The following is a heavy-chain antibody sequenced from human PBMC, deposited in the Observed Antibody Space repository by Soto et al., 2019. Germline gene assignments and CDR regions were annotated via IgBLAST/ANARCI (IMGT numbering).Heavy chain of an antibody. CDR1: GFTFDDYA. CDR2: ISWNSGSI. V-gene: IGHV3-9*01. J-gene: IGHJ2*01. CDR3: AKGVYYGSGSYWYFDL. D-gene: IGHD3-10*01. Sequence: EVQLVESGGGLVQPGRSLRLSCAASGFTFDDYAMHWVRQAPGKGLEWVSGISWNSGSIGYADSVKGRFTISRDNAKNSLYLQMNSLRAEDTALYYCAKGVYYGSGSYWYFDLWGRGTLVTVSS.